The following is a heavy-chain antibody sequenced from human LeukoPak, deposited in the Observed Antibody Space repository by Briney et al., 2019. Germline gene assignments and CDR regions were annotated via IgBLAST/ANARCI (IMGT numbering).Heavy chain of an antibody. Sequence: GGSLRLSCAASGFTFSSYSMNWVRQAPGKGLEWVSHISSSSSTIYYADSVKGRFTISRDNAKNSLYLQMNSLRAEDTAVYYCATAGQISGIAAYWGQGTLVTVSS. D-gene: IGHD6-25*01. CDR1: GFTFSSYS. V-gene: IGHV3-48*01. CDR3: ATAGQISGIAAY. J-gene: IGHJ4*02. CDR2: ISSSSSTI.